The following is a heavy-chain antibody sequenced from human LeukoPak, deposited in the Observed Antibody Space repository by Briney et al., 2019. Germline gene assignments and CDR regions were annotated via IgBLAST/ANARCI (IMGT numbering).Heavy chain of an antibody. Sequence: SETLSLPCTVSGGSFSSYYWSWIRQPPGKGLEGIGYMYYSGSTNYNPSLKSRVTTSVDTSKNQSSLKLSSVTAADTAVHDCAVNYDILAGYSDAFDIWGQGTMVTVSS. V-gene: IGHV4-59*01. CDR3: AVNYDILAGYSDAFDI. CDR2: MYYSGST. CDR1: GGSFSSYY. D-gene: IGHD3-9*01. J-gene: IGHJ3*02.